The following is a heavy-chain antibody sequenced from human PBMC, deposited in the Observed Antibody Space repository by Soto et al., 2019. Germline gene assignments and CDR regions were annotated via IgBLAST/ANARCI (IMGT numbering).Heavy chain of an antibody. CDR3: ARLLTSSGY. Sequence: VGSLRLSCAASGFTFSSYAMSWVRQAPGKGLEWVSAISGSGGSTYYADSVKGRFTISRDNSKNSLYLQMYSLRAEDTAVYYCARLLTSSGYWGQGILVTVSS. V-gene: IGHV3-23*01. CDR2: ISGSGGST. CDR1: GFTFSSYA. D-gene: IGHD3-22*01. J-gene: IGHJ4*02.